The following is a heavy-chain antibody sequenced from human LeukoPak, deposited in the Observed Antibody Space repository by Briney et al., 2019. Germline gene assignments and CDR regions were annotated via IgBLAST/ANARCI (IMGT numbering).Heavy chain of an antibody. CDR2: INWNGGST. D-gene: IGHD3-22*01. CDR3: AKDGNGYYDSSGFWFDP. CDR1: GFTFDDYG. V-gene: IGHV3-20*04. J-gene: IGHJ5*02. Sequence: GGSLRLSCAASGFTFDDYGMSWVRQASGKGLEWVSGINWNGGSTGYADSVKGRFTISRDNAKNSLYLQMNSLRAEDTALYYCAKDGNGYYDSSGFWFDPWGQGTLVTVSS.